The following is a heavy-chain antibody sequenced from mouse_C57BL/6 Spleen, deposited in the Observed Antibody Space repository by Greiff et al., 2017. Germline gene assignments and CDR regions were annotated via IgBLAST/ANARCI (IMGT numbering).Heavy chain of an antibody. CDR1: GYAFSSSW. J-gene: IGHJ1*03. CDR3: ASAGFITTVVTKRYCEV. CDR2: IYPGDGDT. V-gene: IGHV1-82*01. Sequence: QVQLQQSGPELVKPGASVKISCKASGYAFSSSWMNWVKQRPGKGLEWIGRIYPGDGDTNYNAKFKGKATLTADKSSSTAYMQLSSLTSEDSAVYVCASAGFITTVVTKRYCEVWGTGTTVTVSS. D-gene: IGHD1-1*01.